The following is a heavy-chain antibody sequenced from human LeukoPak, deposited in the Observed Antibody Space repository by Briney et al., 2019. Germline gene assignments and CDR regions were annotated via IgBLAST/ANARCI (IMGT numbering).Heavy chain of an antibody. CDR2: IIPTFGTA. V-gene: IGHV1-69*06. J-gene: IGHJ4*02. Sequence: GASVKVSCKASGGTFSSYAISWVRQAPGQGLEWMGGIIPTFGTANYAQKFQGRVTITADKSTSTAYMELSSLRSEDTAVYYCARSTLVSRGYSGYDSYYFDYWGQGTLVTVSS. D-gene: IGHD5-12*01. CDR1: GGTFSSYA. CDR3: ARSTLVSRGYSGYDSYYFDY.